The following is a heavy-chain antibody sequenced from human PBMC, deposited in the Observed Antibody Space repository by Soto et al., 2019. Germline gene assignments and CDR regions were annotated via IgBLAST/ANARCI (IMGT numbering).Heavy chain of an antibody. Sequence: GGSLRLSCAASGFTFSSYGMHWVRQAPGKGLEWVAVISYDGSNKYYADSVKGRFTISRDNSKNTLYLQMNSLRAEDTAVYYCAGMDCSSTSCPIDYWGQGTLVTVSS. D-gene: IGHD2-2*01. CDR1: GFTFSSYG. CDR2: ISYDGSNK. V-gene: IGHV3-30*03. CDR3: AGMDCSSTSCPIDY. J-gene: IGHJ4*02.